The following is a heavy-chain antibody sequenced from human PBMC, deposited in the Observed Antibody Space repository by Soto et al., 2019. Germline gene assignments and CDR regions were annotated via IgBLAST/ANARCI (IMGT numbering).Heavy chain of an antibody. CDR2: ISYDGSNK. CDR3: AKDLRGGSNYFDY. CDR1: GFTFSSYG. J-gene: IGHJ4*02. Sequence: PGGSLRLSCAASGFTFSSYGMHWFRQAPGKGLEWVAVISYDGSNKYYADSVKGRFTISRDNSKNTLYLQMNSLRAEDTAVYYWAKDLRGGSNYFDYWGQRTRVTVS. D-gene: IGHD6-25*01. V-gene: IGHV3-30*18.